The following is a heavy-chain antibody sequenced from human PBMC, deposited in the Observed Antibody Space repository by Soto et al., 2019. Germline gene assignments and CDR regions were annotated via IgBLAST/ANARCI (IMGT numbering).Heavy chain of an antibody. CDR1: GCTFSSYA. CDR3: AKQHGPGTPSYYAMHV. V-gene: IGHV3-23*01. D-gene: IGHD3-10*01. CDR2: IRSSGDRT. J-gene: IGHJ6*02. Sequence: GGSLRLSCAASGCTFSSYAMSWVRQAPGKGLEWVSVIRSSGDRTYYADSVKGRFTISRDNSKNTLYMQMNSLRAEDTAVYYCAKQHGPGTPSYYAMHVSCQGTTVSVFS.